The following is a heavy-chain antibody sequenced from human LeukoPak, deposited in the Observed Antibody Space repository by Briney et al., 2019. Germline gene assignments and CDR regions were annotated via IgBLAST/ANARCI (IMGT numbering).Heavy chain of an antibody. V-gene: IGHV1-2*07. Sequence: ASVRVSCKASGYTFTSYNMHWVRQAPGQGPEWMGWIDPESGGTNYAHRFQGRVTMTRDTSITTTYMELSSLRSDDTAVYYCARDLAGQYCSSTTYCTFIRDTYFDYWGQGTLVTVSS. CDR2: IDPESGGT. CDR3: ARDLAGQYCSSTTYCTFIRDTYFDY. CDR1: GYTFTSYN. D-gene: IGHD2-2*02. J-gene: IGHJ4*02.